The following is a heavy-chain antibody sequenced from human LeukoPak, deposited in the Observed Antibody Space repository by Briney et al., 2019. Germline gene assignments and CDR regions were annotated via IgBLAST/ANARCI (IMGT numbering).Heavy chain of an antibody. D-gene: IGHD1-26*01. CDR1: GFTFSTYW. CDR2: IKQDGSDK. J-gene: IGHJ4*02. Sequence: PGGSLRLSCAASGFTFSTYWMSWVRQAPGKGLEWVANIKQDGSDKNYLDSVKGRSTISRDNAKNSLYLQMNSLRAEDTAVYYCARDSSGSLEYWGQGTLVTVSS. V-gene: IGHV3-7*05. CDR3: ARDSSGSLEY.